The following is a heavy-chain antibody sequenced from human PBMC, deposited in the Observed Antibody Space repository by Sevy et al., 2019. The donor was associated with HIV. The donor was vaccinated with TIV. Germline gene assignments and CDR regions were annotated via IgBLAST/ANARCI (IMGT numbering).Heavy chain of an antibody. Sequence: SETLSLTCTVSGGSISSSSYYWGWIRQRPGKGLEWIRSIYYSGSTYYNPSLKSRVTISVDTSKNQFSLKLSSVTAADTAVYYCASSTLYGFYYFDYWGQGTLVTVSS. CDR1: GGSISSSSYY. CDR3: ASSTLYGFYYFDY. D-gene: IGHD3-10*01. V-gene: IGHV4-39*01. J-gene: IGHJ4*02. CDR2: IYYSGST.